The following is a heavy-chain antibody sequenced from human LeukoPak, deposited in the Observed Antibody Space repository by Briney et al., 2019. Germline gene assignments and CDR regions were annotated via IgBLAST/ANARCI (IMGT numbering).Heavy chain of an antibody. Sequence: ASVKVSCKVSGYTLTELSMHWVRQAPGKGLEWMGGFDPEDGETIYAQKFQGRVTMTEDTSTDTAYMELSSLRSEDTAVYYCATAKSPYCSSTSCYGYWFDPWGQGTLVTVSS. V-gene: IGHV1-24*01. CDR1: GYTLTELS. J-gene: IGHJ5*02. CDR3: ATAKSPYCSSTSCYGYWFDP. CDR2: FDPEDGET. D-gene: IGHD2-2*01.